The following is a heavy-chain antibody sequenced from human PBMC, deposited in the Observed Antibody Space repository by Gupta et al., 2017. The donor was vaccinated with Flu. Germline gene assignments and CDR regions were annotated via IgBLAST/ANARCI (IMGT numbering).Heavy chain of an antibody. CDR1: GGSFSGYS. V-gene: IGHV4-34*01. J-gene: IGHJ6*02. CDR2: INHSGST. CDR3: ARGTYYDFWSGYYRVRHYYYGMDV. D-gene: IGHD3-3*01. Sequence: QVQLQQWGAGLLKPSETLSLTCAVYGGSFSGYSWSWIRQPPGKGLEWIGEINHSGSTNYNPSLKSRVTISVDTSKNQFSLKLSSGTAADTAVYYCARGTYYDFWSGYYRVRHYYYGMDVWGQGTTVTVSS.